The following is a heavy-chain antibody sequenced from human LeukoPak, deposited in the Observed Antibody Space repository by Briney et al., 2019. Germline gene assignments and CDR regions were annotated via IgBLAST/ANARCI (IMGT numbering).Heavy chain of an antibody. J-gene: IGHJ4*02. V-gene: IGHV5-51*01. CDR1: GYSFTTYW. D-gene: IGHD2-2*01. CDR2: IYPGDSDT. CDR3: ARRQGCSSTSCPPDY. Sequence: GESLKISCGGSGYSFTTYWIGWVRQMPGKGLEWMGIIYPGDSDTRYSPSFQGQVTMSADKSINTAYLQWSSLKASDTAIYYCARRQGCSSTSCPPDYWGQGTLVTVSS.